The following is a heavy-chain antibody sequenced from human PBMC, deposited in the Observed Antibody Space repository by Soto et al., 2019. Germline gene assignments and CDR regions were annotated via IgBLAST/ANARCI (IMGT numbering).Heavy chain of an antibody. V-gene: IGHV3-43*01. J-gene: IGHJ6*02. D-gene: IGHD3-3*01. Sequence: GGSLRLSCAASGFTFDDYTMHWVRQAPGKGLEWVSLISWDGGSTYYADSVKGRFTISRDNSKNSLYLQMNSLRTEDTALYYCAKDGGGHYDFWSGYWSSSGMDVWGQGTTVTVSS. CDR3: AKDGGGHYDFWSGYWSSSGMDV. CDR2: ISWDGGST. CDR1: GFTFDDYT.